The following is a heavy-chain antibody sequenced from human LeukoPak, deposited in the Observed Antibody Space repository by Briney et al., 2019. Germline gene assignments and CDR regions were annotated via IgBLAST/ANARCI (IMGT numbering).Heavy chain of an antibody. CDR3: ARDTPSSSRGMDV. J-gene: IGHJ6*02. D-gene: IGHD6-13*01. V-gene: IGHV4-38-2*02. Sequence: PSETLSLTCTVSGYSISSGYYWGWIRQPPGKGLGWIGSIYHSGNTYYNPSLKSRVTISVDTSKNQFSLKLNSVTAADTAVYYCARDTPSSSRGMDVWGQGNTVTVSS. CDR2: IYHSGNT. CDR1: GYSISSGYY.